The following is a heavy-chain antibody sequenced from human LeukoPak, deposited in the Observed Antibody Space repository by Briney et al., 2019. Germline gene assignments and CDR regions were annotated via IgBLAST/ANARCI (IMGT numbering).Heavy chain of an antibody. CDR1: GFTFSSYW. D-gene: IGHD6-13*01. V-gene: IGHV3-7*05. Sequence: PGGSLRLSCTASGFTFSSYWMSWVRLTPEKGLEWVANIKQDGSEKEYVDSVKGRFTISRDNAKSSLYLQMNSLRAEDTAVYYCARDTYSSSWSYGMDVWGQGTTVTVSS. CDR3: ARDTYSSSWSYGMDV. J-gene: IGHJ6*02. CDR2: IKQDGSEK.